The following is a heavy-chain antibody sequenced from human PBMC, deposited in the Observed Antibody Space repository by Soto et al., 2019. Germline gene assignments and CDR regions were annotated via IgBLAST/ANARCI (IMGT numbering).Heavy chain of an antibody. CDR1: CSSFTDFA. D-gene: IGHD3-16*02. Sequence: HPXVCMRLSCAAPCSSFTDFAMSWVGRSPGKGLEWVAYIGGRDGTILYADSVKGRFAISRDNSKNTLYLQANSLRAEDTAVYYCTRGSYRDTSSCFLPKYYFAMDVWGRRTTVTVSS. J-gene: IGHJ6*02. V-gene: IGHV3-23*01. CDR3: TRGSYRDTSSCFLPKYYFAMDV. CDR2: IGGRDGTI.